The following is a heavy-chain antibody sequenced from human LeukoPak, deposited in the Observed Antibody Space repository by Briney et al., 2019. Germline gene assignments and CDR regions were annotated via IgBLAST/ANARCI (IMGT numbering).Heavy chain of an antibody. D-gene: IGHD1-1*01. Sequence: SVKVSCKASGGTFSSYAISWVRQAPGQGLEWMGGIIPIFGTANYAQKFQGRVTITADESTSTAYMELSSLRSEDTAIYYCARGGRVHTIFDPWGQGTLVTVSS. J-gene: IGHJ5*02. V-gene: IGHV1-69*13. CDR3: ARGGRVHTIFDP. CDR1: GGTFSSYA. CDR2: IIPIFGTA.